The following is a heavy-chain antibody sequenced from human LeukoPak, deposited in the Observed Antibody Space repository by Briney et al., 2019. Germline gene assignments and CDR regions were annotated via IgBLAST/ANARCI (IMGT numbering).Heavy chain of an antibody. D-gene: IGHD3-10*01. J-gene: IGHJ5*02. CDR3: ARASGFNRFDP. CDR2: ITQDGSVK. Sequence: GGSLRLSCAVSGFTFSSYWMSWVRQAPGKGLEWVANITQDGSVKYYVDSVKGRFSISRDNAKNSLDLQMNSLRAEDTAVYYCARASGFNRFDPWGQGTLVTVSS. V-gene: IGHV3-7*04. CDR1: GFTFSSYW.